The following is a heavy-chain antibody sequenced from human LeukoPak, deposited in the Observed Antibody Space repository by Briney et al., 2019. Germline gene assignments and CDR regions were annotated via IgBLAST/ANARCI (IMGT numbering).Heavy chain of an antibody. CDR2: IYPGDSDT. V-gene: IGHV5-51*01. Sequence: GESLKISCKGSGYSFTSYWIGWVRQMPGKGLEWMGIIYPGDSDTRYSPSFQGQVTISADKSISTAYLQWSSLKASDTAMYYCARDYYDRKPPHYYYGMGVWGQGTTVTVSS. CDR3: ARDYYDRKPPHYYYGMGV. D-gene: IGHD3-22*01. CDR1: GYSFTSYW. J-gene: IGHJ6*02.